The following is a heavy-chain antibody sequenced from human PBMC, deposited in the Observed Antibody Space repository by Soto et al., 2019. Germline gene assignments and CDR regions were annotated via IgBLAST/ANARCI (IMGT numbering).Heavy chain of an antibody. D-gene: IGHD3-22*01. J-gene: IGHJ4*02. CDR2: INSDGSST. CDR1: GFTLRSYW. CDR3: ARDPSYYYDSSGYYYGYYFDY. V-gene: IGHV3-74*01. Sequence: GGSLRLSCAASGFTLRSYWMHWVRQAPGKGLVWVSRINSDGSSTSYADSVKGRFTISRDNAKNTLYLQMNSLRAEDTAVYYCARDPSYYYDSSGYYYGYYFDYWGQGTLVTVSS.